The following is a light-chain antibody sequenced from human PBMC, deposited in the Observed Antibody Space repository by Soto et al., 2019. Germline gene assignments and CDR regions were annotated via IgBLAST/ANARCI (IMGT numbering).Light chain of an antibody. Sequence: EIVLTQSPGTLSLSPGEKATLSCRASQNVSSKYLAWYQQKPGQAPRVLIYGTSIRASGVPERFSGGGSGTDFTLTITRLEPEDFAVYYCQQYGSSLFTFGPGTKVDFK. CDR1: QNVSSKY. CDR3: QQYGSSLFT. V-gene: IGKV3-20*01. J-gene: IGKJ3*01. CDR2: GTS.